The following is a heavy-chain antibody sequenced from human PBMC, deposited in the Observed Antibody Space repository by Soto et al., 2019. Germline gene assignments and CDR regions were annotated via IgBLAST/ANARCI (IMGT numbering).Heavy chain of an antibody. CDR2: IYYSGST. J-gene: IGHJ6*03. CDR1: GGSISSYY. D-gene: IGHD2-15*01. Sequence: PSETLSLTCTVSGGSISSYYWSWIRQPPGKGLEWIGYIYYSGSTNYNPSLKSRVTISVDTSKNQFSLKLSSVTAADTAVYYCARKGESSGAPYYYYYMDVWGKGTTVTVSS. V-gene: IGHV4-59*08. CDR3: ARKGESSGAPYYYYYMDV.